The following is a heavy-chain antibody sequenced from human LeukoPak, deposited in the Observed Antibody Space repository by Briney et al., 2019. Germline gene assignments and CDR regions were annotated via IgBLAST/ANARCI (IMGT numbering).Heavy chain of an antibody. Sequence: PGGSLRLSCAASGFTFSSYWMSWVRQAPGKGLEWVANIKQDGSEKYYVDSVKGRFTISRDNAKNSLYLQMNSLRAEDTAVYYCAKAGWELLGGDDAFDIWAKGQWSPSLQ. D-gene: IGHD1-26*01. CDR2: IKQDGSEK. V-gene: IGHV3-7*01. CDR3: AKAGWELLGGDDAFDI. CDR1: GFTFSSYW. J-gene: IGHJ3*02.